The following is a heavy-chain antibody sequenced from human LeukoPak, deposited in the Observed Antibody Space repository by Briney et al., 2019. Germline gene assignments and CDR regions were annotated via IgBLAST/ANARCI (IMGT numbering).Heavy chain of an antibody. Sequence: PSETLSLTCAVYGGSFSGYYWSWIRQPPGKGLEWIGEINHSGSTNYNPSLKSRVTISVDTSKNQFSLKLSSVTAADTAVYYCARGEVGYGDYGYYYYGMDVWGQGTTVTVSS. D-gene: IGHD4-17*01. CDR2: INHSGST. J-gene: IGHJ6*02. CDR3: ARGEVGYGDYGYYYYGMDV. CDR1: GGSFSGYY. V-gene: IGHV4-34*01.